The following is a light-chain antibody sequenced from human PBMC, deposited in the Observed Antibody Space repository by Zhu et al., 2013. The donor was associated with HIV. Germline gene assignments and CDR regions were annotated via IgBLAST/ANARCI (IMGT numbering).Light chain of an antibody. V-gene: IGLV2-23*01. Sequence: QSALTQPASVSGSPGQSITISCTGSSSDVGSYNLVSWYQQHPGKAPKLVIYEGSARPSGVSHRLSGSKSGNTASLTISGLQAEDEADYFCSSYADPNKYVFGTGTKVTVL. CDR3: SSYADPNKYV. J-gene: IGLJ1*01. CDR1: SSDVGSYNL. CDR2: EGS.